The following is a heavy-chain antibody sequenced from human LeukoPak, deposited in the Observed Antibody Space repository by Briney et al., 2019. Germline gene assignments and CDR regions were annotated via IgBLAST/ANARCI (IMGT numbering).Heavy chain of an antibody. CDR1: GGSISSYY. CDR3: ARSTGYSYGFGYFDY. D-gene: IGHD5-18*01. V-gene: IGHV4-59*01. CDR2: IYYSGTT. J-gene: IGHJ4*02. Sequence: PSETLSLTCTVSGGSISSYYWSWIRQPPGKGLEWIGYIYYSGTTNYNPSLQSRVTMSVDMSKNRFSLKLSSVTAADTAVYYCARSTGYSYGFGYFDYWGQGTLVTVSS.